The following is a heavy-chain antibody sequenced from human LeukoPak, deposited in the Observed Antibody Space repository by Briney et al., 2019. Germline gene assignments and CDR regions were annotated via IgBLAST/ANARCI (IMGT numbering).Heavy chain of an antibody. J-gene: IGHJ4*02. CDR3: ARSPGGYSGSYPTWNGYFDY. CDR2: IYHSGST. V-gene: IGHV4-30-2*01. CDR1: GGSISSGGYY. D-gene: IGHD1-26*01. Sequence: SETLSLTCTVSGGSISSGGYYWSWIRQPPGKGLEWIGYIYHSGSTYYNPSLKSRVTISVDRSKNQFSLKLSSVTAADTAVYYCARSPGGYSGSYPTWNGYFDYWGQGTLVTVSS.